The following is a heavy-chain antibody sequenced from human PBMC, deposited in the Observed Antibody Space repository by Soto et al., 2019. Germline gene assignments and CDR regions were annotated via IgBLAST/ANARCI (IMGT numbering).Heavy chain of an antibody. J-gene: IGHJ4*02. CDR2: IIPILGIA. D-gene: IGHD1-1*01. CDR3: AKSTNNWNDVGYVDY. V-gene: IGHV1-69*02. CDR1: GGTFSSYT. Sequence: QVQLVQSGAEVKKPGSSVKVSCKASGGTFSSYTISWVRQAPGQGLEWMGRIIPILGIANYAQKFQGRVTITADKSTSTAYMELSSRRSEATAVYYCAKSTNNWNDVGYVDYWGQGTLVTVSS.